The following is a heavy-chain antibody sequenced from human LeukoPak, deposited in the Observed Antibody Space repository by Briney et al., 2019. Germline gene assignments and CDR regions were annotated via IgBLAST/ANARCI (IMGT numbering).Heavy chain of an antibody. V-gene: IGHV3-7*01. CDR2: IKQDGSEK. CDR3: ARDRRFVNWDSSGEKAFDI. CDR1: GFTFSSYW. D-gene: IGHD3-22*01. Sequence: PGGSLRLSCAASGFTFSSYWMSWVRQAPGKGLEWVANIKQDGSEKYYVDSVKGRFTISRDNAKNSLYLRMNSLRAEDTAVYYCARDRRFVNWDSSGEKAFDIWGQGTMVTVSS. J-gene: IGHJ3*02.